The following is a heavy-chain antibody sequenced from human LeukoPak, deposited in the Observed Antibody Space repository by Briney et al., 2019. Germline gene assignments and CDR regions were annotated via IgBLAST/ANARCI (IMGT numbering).Heavy chain of an antibody. D-gene: IGHD6-19*01. Sequence: GGSLRLSCAASGFTFSSYSMNWVRQAPGKGLEWVSYISSSSSTIYYADSVKGRFTISRDNAKNSLYLQMNSLRAEDTAVYYCARDRSSGWYLYWGQGTLVTVSS. CDR2: ISSSSSTI. CDR3: ARDRSSGWYLY. J-gene: IGHJ4*02. CDR1: GFTFSSYS. V-gene: IGHV3-48*04.